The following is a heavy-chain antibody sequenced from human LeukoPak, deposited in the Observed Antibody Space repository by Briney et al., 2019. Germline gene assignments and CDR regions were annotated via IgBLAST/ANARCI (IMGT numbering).Heavy chain of an antibody. CDR3: ARGGYSYGYELDY. CDR1: GGSISSYY. Sequence: SETLSLTCSVSGGSISSYYWSWFRQPPGKGLEWIGYIYYSGSTNYNPSLKSRVTISVDTSKNQFSLKLSSVTAADTAVYYCARGGYSYGYELDYWGQGTLVTVSS. D-gene: IGHD5-18*01. CDR2: IYYSGST. J-gene: IGHJ4*02. V-gene: IGHV4-59*01.